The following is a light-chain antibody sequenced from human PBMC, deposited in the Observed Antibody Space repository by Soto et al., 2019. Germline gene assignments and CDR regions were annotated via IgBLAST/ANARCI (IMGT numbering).Light chain of an antibody. Sequence: ERGVRQGPATPALSPGERTALSCRASQNVNYNLAWYQQKPGQAPRLLIHDASVRATAIAARFSGSGSGTEFTLTISSLQSEDFAVDYCQQYTNWPRKFGPGTMWIS. CDR3: QQYTNWPRK. CDR1: QNVNYN. J-gene: IGKJ3*01. V-gene: IGKV3-15*01. CDR2: DAS.